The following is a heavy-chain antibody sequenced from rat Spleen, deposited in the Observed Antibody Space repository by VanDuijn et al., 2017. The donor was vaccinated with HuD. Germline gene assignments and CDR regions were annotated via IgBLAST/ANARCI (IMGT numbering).Heavy chain of an antibody. CDR1: GYSITSSY. Sequence: EVQLQESGPGLVKPSQSLSLTCSVTGYSITSSYRWNWIRKFPGNKLEWMGWISYSGSTSYNPSLKSRISITRDTSKNQFFLQLNSVSTEDTATYYCSRYPYGSLRVDVWGQGASVTVSS. J-gene: IGHJ4*01. D-gene: IGHD1-7*01. V-gene: IGHV3-1*01. CDR3: SRYPYGSLRVDV. CDR2: ISYSGST.